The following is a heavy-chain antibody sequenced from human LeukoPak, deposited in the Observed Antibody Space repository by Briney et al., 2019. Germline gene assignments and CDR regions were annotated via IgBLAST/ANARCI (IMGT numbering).Heavy chain of an antibody. D-gene: IGHD2-21*02. J-gene: IGHJ4*02. Sequence: SETQSLTCTVSGGSISSGSYYWSWLRQPAGKGLEWIGRIYTSGSTNYNPSLKSRVTISVDTSKNQFSLKLSSVTAADTAVYYCARGGYCGGDCYFYYWGQGTLVTVSS. CDR3: ARGGYCGGDCYFYY. V-gene: IGHV4-61*02. CDR1: GGSISSGSYY. CDR2: IYTSGST.